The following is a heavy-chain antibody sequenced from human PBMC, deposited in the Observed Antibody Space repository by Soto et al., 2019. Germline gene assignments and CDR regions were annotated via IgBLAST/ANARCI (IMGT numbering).Heavy chain of an antibody. D-gene: IGHD4-17*01. CDR3: ARTTVTHGGYFDC. Sequence: PSETLSLTCTVSGDSFSSYYWSWLRQPPGKGLEWIEYMYSSGTTSYNPSLKSRVTVLLDTSKNQFSLRLSSVTAADTAVYYCARTTVTHGGYFDCWGQGTLVTVSS. J-gene: IGHJ4*02. V-gene: IGHV4-59*01. CDR2: MYSSGTT. CDR1: GDSFSSYY.